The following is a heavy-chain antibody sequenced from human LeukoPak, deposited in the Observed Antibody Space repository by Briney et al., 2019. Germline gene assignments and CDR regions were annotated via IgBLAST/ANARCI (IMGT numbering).Heavy chain of an antibody. CDR3: ARLGYSSGLGIGAFDI. D-gene: IGHD6-19*01. CDR2: IYYSGST. J-gene: IGHJ3*02. CDR1: GGSISSYY. Sequence: PSETLSLTCTVSGGSISSYYWSWIRQPPGKGLEWIGYIYYSGSTNYNPSLKSRVTISVDTSKNQFSLKLSSVTAADTAVYYCARLGYSSGLGIGAFDIWGQGTMVTVSS. V-gene: IGHV4-59*08.